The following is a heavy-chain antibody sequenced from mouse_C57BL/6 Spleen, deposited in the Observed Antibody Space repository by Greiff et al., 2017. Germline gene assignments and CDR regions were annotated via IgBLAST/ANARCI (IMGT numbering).Heavy chain of an antibody. D-gene: IGHD1-1*01. CDR1: GYTFTSYW. CDR3: ARPSTVIDRCDY. CDR2: LHPNSGST. J-gene: IGHJ3*01. V-gene: IGHV1-64*01. Sequence: QVQLQQPGAELVKPGASVKLSCKASGYTFTSYWMHWVKQRPGQGLEWIGMLHPNSGSTNYNEKFKSKATLTVDKSSSTAYLQLSSLTSEDSAVXDCARPSTVIDRCDYWGQGTLVTVSA.